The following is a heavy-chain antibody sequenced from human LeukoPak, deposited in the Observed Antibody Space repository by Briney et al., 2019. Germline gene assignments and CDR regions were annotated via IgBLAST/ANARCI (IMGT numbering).Heavy chain of an antibody. D-gene: IGHD3-16*01. CDR3: ARYAYSYYYYMDV. CDR2: IYYSGST. Sequence: NHSETLSLTCTVSGGSISSYYWSWIRQPPGKGLEWIGYIYYSGSTNYNPSLKSRVTISVDTSKNQFSLKLSSVTAADTAVYYCARYAYSYYYYMDVWGKGTTVTVSS. CDR1: GGSISSYY. V-gene: IGHV4-59*08. J-gene: IGHJ6*03.